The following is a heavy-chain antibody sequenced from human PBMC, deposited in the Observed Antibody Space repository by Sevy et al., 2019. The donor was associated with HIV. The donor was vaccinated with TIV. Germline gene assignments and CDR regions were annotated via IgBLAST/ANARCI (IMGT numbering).Heavy chain of an antibody. D-gene: IGHD3-22*01. V-gene: IGHV4-30-4*01. CDR3: ARQRASSGYFDFDS. Sequence: SETLSLTCTVSGGSISSGDYYWSWIRQPPGKGLEWIGYIFYSGSTYFNPSLKSRVTISLDTSKGQFSLRLSSVTAADTAVFYCARQRASSGYFDFDSWGQGTLVTVSS. J-gene: IGHJ4*02. CDR2: IFYSGST. CDR1: GGSISSGDYY.